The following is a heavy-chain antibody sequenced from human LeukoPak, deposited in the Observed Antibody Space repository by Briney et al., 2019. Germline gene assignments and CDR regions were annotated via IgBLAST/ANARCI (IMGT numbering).Heavy chain of an antibody. CDR2: ISSSSYI. D-gene: IGHD3-10*01. V-gene: IGHV3-21*01. Sequence: PGGSLRLSCAASGFTFSSYSMNWVRQAPGKGLEWVSSISSSSYIYYADSVKGRFTISRDNAKNSLYLQMNSLRAEDTAVYYCAREGGYGSGSYYLAYYYGMDVWGQGTTVTVSS. CDR1: GFTFSSYS. J-gene: IGHJ6*02. CDR3: AREGGYGSGSYYLAYYYGMDV.